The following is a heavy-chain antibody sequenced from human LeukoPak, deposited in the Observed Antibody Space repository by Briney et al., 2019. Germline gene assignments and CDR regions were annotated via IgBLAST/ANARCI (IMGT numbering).Heavy chain of an antibody. J-gene: IGHJ1*01. D-gene: IGHD2-2*01. CDR1: GFTFSRHW. Sequence: GGSLRLSCASSGFTFSRHWMSWVRQAPGKGLEWVANIKQDGSETYYVDSVKGRFTISRDNAQNSLYLQMNNLRAEDTAVYYCARGRCSSTNCYAACIQHWGQGTLVTVSS. V-gene: IGHV3-7*01. CDR2: IKQDGSET. CDR3: ARGRCSSTNCYAACIQH.